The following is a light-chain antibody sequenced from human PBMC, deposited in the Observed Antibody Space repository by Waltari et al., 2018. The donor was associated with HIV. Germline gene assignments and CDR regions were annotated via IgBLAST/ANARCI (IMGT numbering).Light chain of an antibody. CDR1: TLAKKY. Sequence: SYELTQPPSVSVSPGQTARIPCSGDTLAKKYAYWYQQKPGQAPVLVIYKDSERPSGIPERFSGSSSGTTVTLTISGVQAEDEADYYCQSADSSGTYLWVFGGGTKLTVL. J-gene: IGLJ3*02. V-gene: IGLV3-25*03. CDR2: KDS. CDR3: QSADSSGTYLWV.